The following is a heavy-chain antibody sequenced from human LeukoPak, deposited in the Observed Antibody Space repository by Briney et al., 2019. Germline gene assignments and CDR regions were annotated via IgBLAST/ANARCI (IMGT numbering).Heavy chain of an antibody. CDR3: ARHEYSGSYYGLSWFDP. CDR1: GGSISSSSYY. D-gene: IGHD1-26*01. Sequence: SETLSLTCTVSGGSISSSSYYWGWIRQPPGKGLEWIAGIYYSGSTYYNPSLKSRVTISVDTSKNQLSLKLSSLTAADTAVYYCARHEYSGSYYGLSWFDPWGQGTLVTVSS. CDR2: IYYSGST. V-gene: IGHV4-39*01. J-gene: IGHJ5*02.